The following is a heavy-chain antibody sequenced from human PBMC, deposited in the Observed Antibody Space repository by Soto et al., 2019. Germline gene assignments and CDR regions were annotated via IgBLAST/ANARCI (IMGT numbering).Heavy chain of an antibody. CDR1: GYTFTSYG. CDR3: ARDRARGLLWFGPKAP. V-gene: IGHV1-18*01. Sequence: ASVKVSCKASGYTFTSYGISWVRQAPGQGLEWMGWISAYNGNTNYAQKLRGRVTMTTDTSTSTAYMELRSLRSDDTAVYYCARDRARGLLWFGPKAPWGQGTLVTVSS. D-gene: IGHD3-10*01. CDR2: ISAYNGNT. J-gene: IGHJ5*02.